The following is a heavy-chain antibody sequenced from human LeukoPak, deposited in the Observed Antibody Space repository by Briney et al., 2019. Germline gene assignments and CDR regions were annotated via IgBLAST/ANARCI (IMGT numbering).Heavy chain of an antibody. V-gene: IGHV3-9*01. CDR1: GFTLDDYA. Sequence: GGSLRLSCAASGFTLDDYAMHWVRQAPGKGLEWVSGISWNSGSIGYADSVKGRFTISRDNAKNSLYLQINSLRAEDTALYYCAKSYGSGSYSPFSWFDPWGQGTLVTVSS. D-gene: IGHD3-10*01. CDR2: ISWNSGSI. CDR3: AKSYGSGSYSPFSWFDP. J-gene: IGHJ5*02.